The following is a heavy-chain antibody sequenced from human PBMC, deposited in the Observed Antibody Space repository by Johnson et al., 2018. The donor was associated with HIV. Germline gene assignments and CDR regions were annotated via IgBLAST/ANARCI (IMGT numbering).Heavy chain of an antibody. J-gene: IGHJ3*01. V-gene: IGHV3-NL1*01. D-gene: IGHD6-25*01. CDR3: ARFGMGSSGDAFDF. CDR2: ISGSGGST. CDR1: GFIFSSYG. Sequence: QVQLVESGGGVVQPGRSRRLSCAASGFIFSSYGMHWVRQAPGKGLEWVSAISGSGGSTYYVDSVKGRFTISRDNAKNSLYLQMNSLRAEDTAVYYCARFGMGSSGDAFDFGGQGTAVTV.